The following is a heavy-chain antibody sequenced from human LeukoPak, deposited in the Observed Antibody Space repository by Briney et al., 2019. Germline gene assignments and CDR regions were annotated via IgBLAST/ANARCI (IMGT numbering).Heavy chain of an antibody. V-gene: IGHV3-23*01. D-gene: IGHD3-3*01. Sequence: GGSLRLSCAASGFTFSSYAMSWVRQAPGKGLEWVSAISGSGGSTYYADSVKGRFTISRDNSKNTLYLQMNSLRAEDTAVYYCARVTRSRDFWSGYSTSFDYWGQGTLVTVSS. CDR3: ARVTRSRDFWSGYSTSFDY. CDR2: ISGSGGST. CDR1: GFTFSSYA. J-gene: IGHJ4*02.